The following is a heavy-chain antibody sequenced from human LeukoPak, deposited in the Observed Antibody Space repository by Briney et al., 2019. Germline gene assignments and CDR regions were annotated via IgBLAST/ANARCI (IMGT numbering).Heavy chain of an antibody. J-gene: IGHJ4*02. CDR3: ARGRVRGDYGDWYYFDY. CDR2: IIPIFGTA. Sequence: SVKVSCKASGGTFSSCAISWVRQAPGQGLEWMGGIIPIFGTANYAQKFQGRVTITADESTSTAYMELSSLRSEDTAVYYCARGRVRGDYGDWYYFDYWGQGTLVTVSS. CDR1: GGTFSSCA. D-gene: IGHD4-17*01. V-gene: IGHV1-69*01.